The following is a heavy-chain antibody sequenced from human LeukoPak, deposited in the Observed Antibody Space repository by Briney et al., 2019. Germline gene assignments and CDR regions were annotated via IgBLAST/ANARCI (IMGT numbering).Heavy chain of an antibody. Sequence: PSGTLSLTCAEPGVSIRVANWWTWARQPPVKGLEWIGEVDHSGSTKYNPALKSRVTISVDKSKNQFSLRLSSVTAAATAAYYCAILTTARYCGQNYFGQWGQGNLVTVSS. J-gene: IGHJ4*02. CDR2: VDHSGST. CDR1: GVSIRVANW. CDR3: AILTTARYCGQNYFGQ. V-gene: IGHV4-4*02. D-gene: IGHD1-14*01.